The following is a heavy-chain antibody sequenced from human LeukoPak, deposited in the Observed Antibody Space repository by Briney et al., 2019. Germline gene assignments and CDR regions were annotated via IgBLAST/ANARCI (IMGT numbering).Heavy chain of an antibody. J-gene: IGHJ6*03. CDR2: IYYSGST. CDR3: ARGGRLELPPYYYYYMDV. D-gene: IGHD1-7*01. Sequence: SETLSLTCTVSAGSISSHYWSWIRQPPGKGLEWIGYIYYSGSTNYNPSLKSRVTISVDTSKNQFSLKLSSVTAADTVVYYCARGGRLELPPYYYYYMDVWGKGTTVTVSS. V-gene: IGHV4-59*11. CDR1: AGSISSHY.